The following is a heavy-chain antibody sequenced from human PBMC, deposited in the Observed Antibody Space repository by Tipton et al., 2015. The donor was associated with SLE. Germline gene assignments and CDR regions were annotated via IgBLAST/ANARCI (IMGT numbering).Heavy chain of an antibody. J-gene: IGHJ6*02. CDR2: IYTSGST. CDR3: ARRVVSGDYYYGMDV. Sequence: TLSLTCTVSGGSISSYYWSWIRQPPGKGLEWIGYIYTSGSTNYNPSLKSRVTISVDTSKNQFSLKLSSVTAADTAVYYCARRVVSGDYYYGMDVWGQGTTVTVSS. V-gene: IGHV4-4*09. D-gene: IGHD3-10*01. CDR1: GGSISSYY.